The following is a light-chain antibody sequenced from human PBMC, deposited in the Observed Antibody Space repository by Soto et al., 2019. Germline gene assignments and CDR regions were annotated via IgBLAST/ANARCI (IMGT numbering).Light chain of an antibody. CDR1: HDVSRN. V-gene: IGKV1-33*01. Sequence: DIQMTQSPSSLSASEGDRVTITCQSSHDVSRNLNWFQQKPGEAPQLLIYDASNLERGVPSRFSGSGSGTDFTLTISSLQPEDXATYYCQQYNSMLSFGGGTEVEIK. CDR2: DAS. J-gene: IGKJ4*01. CDR3: QQYNSMLS.